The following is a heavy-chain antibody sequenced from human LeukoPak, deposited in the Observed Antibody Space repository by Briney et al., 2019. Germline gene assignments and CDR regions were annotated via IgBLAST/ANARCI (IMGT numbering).Heavy chain of an antibody. CDR3: ARVTAGALDY. CDR2: INHSGST. CDR1: GVSFSAHF. D-gene: IGHD1-26*01. Sequence: SETLSLTCAVFGVSFSAHFWSWIRQPPGKGLEWIGEINHSGSTNYNPSLKSRVTISVDRSKNQLSLKLSSVTAADTAVYHCARVTAGALDYWGQGTLVNVSS. V-gene: IGHV4-34*01. J-gene: IGHJ4*02.